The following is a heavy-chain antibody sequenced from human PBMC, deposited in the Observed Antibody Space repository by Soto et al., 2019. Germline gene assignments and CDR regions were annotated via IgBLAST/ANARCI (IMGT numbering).Heavy chain of an antibody. J-gene: IGHJ2*01. CDR2: IWYDGSNK. CDR3: ARDVDDSSGHYWYFDL. Sequence: SGGSLRLSCAASGFTFSSYGMHWVRQAPGKGLEWVAVIWYDGSNKYYADSVKGRFTISRDNSKNTLYLQMNSLRAEDTAVYYCARDVDDSSGHYWYFDLWGRGTLVTVSS. D-gene: IGHD3-22*01. CDR1: GFTFSSYG. V-gene: IGHV3-33*01.